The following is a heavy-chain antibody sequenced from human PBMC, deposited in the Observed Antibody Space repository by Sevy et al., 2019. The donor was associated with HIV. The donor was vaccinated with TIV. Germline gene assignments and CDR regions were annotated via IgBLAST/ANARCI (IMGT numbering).Heavy chain of an antibody. CDR2: IIPMFETA. Sequence: ASVKVSCKASGRNFRNYAISWVRQVPGQGLEWMGGIIPMFETANYVQKFQGRVTITADESTSTAYMELSSLISEDTAIYYCARSISWYASFDSWGQRSLVTVSS. V-gene: IGHV1-69*13. CDR1: GRNFRNYA. J-gene: IGHJ4*02. CDR3: ARSISWYASFDS. D-gene: IGHD6-13*01.